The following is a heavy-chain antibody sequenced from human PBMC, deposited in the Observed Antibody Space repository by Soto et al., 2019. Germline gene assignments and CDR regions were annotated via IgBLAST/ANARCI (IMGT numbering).Heavy chain of an antibody. CDR2: LNSDGTST. V-gene: IGHV3-74*01. Sequence: GGSLRLSCAASGFTFSRSWMHWVRQAPGKGLVWVSRLNSDGTSTHYADSVKGRFTISRDNAKNALYLQMNSLRAEDTAVYYCASGPYHFDYWGQGTLVTVSS. CDR1: GFTFSRSW. CDR3: ASGPYHFDY. J-gene: IGHJ4*02.